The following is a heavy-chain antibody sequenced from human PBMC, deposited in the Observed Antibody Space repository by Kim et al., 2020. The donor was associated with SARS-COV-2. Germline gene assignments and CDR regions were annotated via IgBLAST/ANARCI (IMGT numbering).Heavy chain of an antibody. CDR2: IYYSGST. CDR1: GGSISSSSYY. CDR3: AREGLSPPTSTRIVVVITLACFDP. D-gene: IGHD3-22*01. J-gene: IGHJ5*02. V-gene: IGHV4-39*02. Sequence: SETLSLTCTVSGGSISSSSYYWGWIRQPPGKGLEWIGSIYYSGSTYYNPSLKSRVTISVDTSKNQFSLKLSSVTAADTAVYYCAREGLSPPTSTRIVVVITLACFDPWGQGTLVPVSS.